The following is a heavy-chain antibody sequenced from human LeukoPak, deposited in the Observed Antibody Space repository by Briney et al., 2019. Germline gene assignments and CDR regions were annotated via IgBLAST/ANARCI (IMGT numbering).Heavy chain of an antibody. CDR1: GYTFTGYY. V-gene: IGHV1-2*02. CDR2: INPSSGGT. Sequence: ASVKVSCKASGYTFTGYYMHWVRQAPGQGLEWMGWINPSSGGTNYAQKFQGRVTMTRDTSISTAYMELSRLRSDDTAVYYCGRHQLYCRGASCYPDWFDPWGQGILVTVSS. D-gene: IGHD2-15*01. CDR3: GRHQLYCRGASCYPDWFDP. J-gene: IGHJ5*02.